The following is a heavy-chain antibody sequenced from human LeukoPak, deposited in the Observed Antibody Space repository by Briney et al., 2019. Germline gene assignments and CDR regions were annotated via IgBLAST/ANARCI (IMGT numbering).Heavy chain of an antibody. CDR1: GYTFTCYY. Sequence: ASVTVSFKASGYTFTCYYMHWVRQAPGQGREWMGWINPNSGGANSAQKFQGRVTMTRDSSINTAYMELNRLTSDDTAVYYCARDSSSWLNNLFDPWGQGTLVTVSS. V-gene: IGHV1-2*02. CDR3: ARDSSSWLNNLFDP. D-gene: IGHD6-13*01. J-gene: IGHJ5*02. CDR2: INPNSGGA.